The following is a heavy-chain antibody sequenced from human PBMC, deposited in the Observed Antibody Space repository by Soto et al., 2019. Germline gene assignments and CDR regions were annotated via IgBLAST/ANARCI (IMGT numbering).Heavy chain of an antibody. J-gene: IGHJ6*02. CDR3: AKLERDHYYYDMDV. CDR1: GFTFNSYA. V-gene: IGHV3-23*01. Sequence: GGSLRLSCAASGFTFNSYAMSWVRQAPGKGLEWVSTITDSGDSTYYAESVRGRFTISRDNSKNTLSLQMNSLRAEDTAVYYCAKLERDHYYYDMDVWGQGTTVTVSS. CDR2: ITDSGDST.